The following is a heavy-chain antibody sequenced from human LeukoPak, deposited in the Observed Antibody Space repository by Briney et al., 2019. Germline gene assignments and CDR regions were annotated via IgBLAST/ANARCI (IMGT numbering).Heavy chain of an antibody. CDR2: ISAYNGNT. Sequence: GASVKVSCKASGYTFTTYGISWVRQAPGQGLEWMGWISAYNGNTNYAQKLQGRVTMTTDTSTGTAYMELRSLRSDDTAVYYCARGRGAFLEWLDDYYYYGLDVWGQGTTVTVSS. CDR3: ARGRGAFLEWLDDYYYYGLDV. D-gene: IGHD3-3*02. V-gene: IGHV1-18*01. CDR1: GYTFTTYG. J-gene: IGHJ6*02.